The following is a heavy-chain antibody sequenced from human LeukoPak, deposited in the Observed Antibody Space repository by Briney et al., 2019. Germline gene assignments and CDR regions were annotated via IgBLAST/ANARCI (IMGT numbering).Heavy chain of an antibody. J-gene: IGHJ4*02. CDR1: GGTFSSYA. D-gene: IGHD6-6*01. CDR3: ASGLSSSQYFDY. V-gene: IGHV1-69*05. Sequence: VASVKVSCKASGGTFSSYAISWVRQAPGQGLEWMGGIIPIFGTANYAQKFQGRVTITTDESTSTAYMELGSLRSEDTAVYYCASGLSSSQYFDYWGQGTLVTVSS. CDR2: IIPIFGTA.